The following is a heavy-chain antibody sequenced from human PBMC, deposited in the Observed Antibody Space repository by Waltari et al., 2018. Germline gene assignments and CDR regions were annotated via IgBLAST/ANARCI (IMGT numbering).Heavy chain of an antibody. J-gene: IGHJ4*02. CDR1: GFTLTGYA. CDR2: ISGSGGST. V-gene: IGHV3-23*01. CDR3: AKDRDGGQWPDY. Sequence: EVQLLESGGGLVQPGGSRGPPCAPPGFTLTGYAMSWVRQAPGKGLGWVSAISGSGGSTYYADSVKGRFTISRDNSKNTLYLQMNSLRAEDTAVYYCAKDRDGGQWPDYWGQGTLVTVSS. D-gene: IGHD6-19*01.